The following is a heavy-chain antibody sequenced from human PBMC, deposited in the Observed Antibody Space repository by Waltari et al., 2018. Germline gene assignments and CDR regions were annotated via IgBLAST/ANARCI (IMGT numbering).Heavy chain of an antibody. CDR3: ATRLVAAGTSLDY. CDR1: GASLNSTSYY. D-gene: IGHD1-7*01. V-gene: IGHV4-39*02. J-gene: IGHJ4*02. CDR2: IYSSGRT. Sequence: QLQLQESGPGLVKPSETLSLSCTVFGASLNSTSYYWGWVRQPPVKGREWVGSIYSSGRTSYHPSLESRPTRALETSKNHDALRLGSVSAADTAVYYCATRLVAAGTSLDYWGQGSLVTVSS.